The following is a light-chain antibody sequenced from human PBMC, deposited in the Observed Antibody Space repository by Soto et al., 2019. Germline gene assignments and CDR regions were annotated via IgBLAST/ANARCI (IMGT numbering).Light chain of an antibody. CDR2: DAS. J-gene: IGKJ5*01. V-gene: IGKV3-11*01. Sequence: LGLTQYQEKMSLSPGERATLSCRASQSVSSYLAWYHQKPGQPPRLLIYDASNRATGIPARFSGSGSGTDFTLTIISLEPEDFAVYYWQQRSTWPPITFGQGARLEVK. CDR1: QSVSSY. CDR3: QQRSTWPPIT.